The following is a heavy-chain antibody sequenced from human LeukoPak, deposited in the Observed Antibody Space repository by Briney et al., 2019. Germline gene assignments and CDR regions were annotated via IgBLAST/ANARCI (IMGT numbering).Heavy chain of an antibody. V-gene: IGHV4-39*01. J-gene: IGHJ1*01. D-gene: IGHD2-21*02. CDR3: ARRSVVTAMGYFQH. CDR2: IYYSGST. CDR1: GGSISSSSYY. Sequence: PSETLSLTCTVSGGSISSSSYYWGWIRQPPGKGLEWIGSIYYSGSTYYNPSLKSRVTISVDTSKNQFSLKLSSVTAADTAVYYCARRSVVTAMGYFQHWGQGTLVTVSS.